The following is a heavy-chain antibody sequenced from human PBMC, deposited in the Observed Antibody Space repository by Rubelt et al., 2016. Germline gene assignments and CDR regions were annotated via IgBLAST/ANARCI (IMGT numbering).Heavy chain of an antibody. CDR2: ISNDGSNK. CDR3: ARPSQVAHFDY. Sequence: QVQLVESGGGVVQPGRSLRLSCAASGFTFSSYAMHWVRQAPGKGLEWVAVISNDGSNKYYADSVKGRFTISRDNAKNSLYLHMNSLRAEDTAGYYCARPSQVAHFDYWGQGTLVTVSS. V-gene: IGHV3-30*04. CDR1: GFTFSSYA. J-gene: IGHJ4*02.